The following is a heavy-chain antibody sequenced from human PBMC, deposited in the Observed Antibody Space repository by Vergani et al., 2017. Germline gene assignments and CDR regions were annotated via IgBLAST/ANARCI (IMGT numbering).Heavy chain of an antibody. CDR2: ISSRSDTT. V-gene: IGHV3-48*02. CDR1: GFTFNNYK. Sequence: EVQLVESGGDLVQPGGFLRLSCEVSGFTFNNYKMKWVRQAPGKGLEWIAYISSRSDTTFYADSVKGRFTISRDNAKNSLYLQMNRLRDEDTGVYYCTKVAVTPPHDYYYYMDVWGKRATVTVSS. CDR3: TKVAVTPPHDYYYYMDV. D-gene: IGHD2-15*01. J-gene: IGHJ6*03.